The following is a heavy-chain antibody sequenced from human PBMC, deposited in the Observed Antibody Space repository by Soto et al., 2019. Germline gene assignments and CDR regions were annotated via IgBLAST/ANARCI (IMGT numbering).Heavy chain of an antibody. CDR2: ISAYNGNT. D-gene: IGHD3-10*01. J-gene: IGHJ4*02. V-gene: IGHV1-18*01. CDR1: GYTFTSYG. CDR3: ARDPNYYGSGSYYNEAYFDY. Sequence: GVSVKVSCKASGYTFTSYGISWVRQAPGQGLEWMGWISAYNGNTNYAQKLQGRVTMTTDTSTSTAYMELRSLRSDDTAVYYCARDPNYYGSGSYYNEAYFDYWGQGTLVTVS.